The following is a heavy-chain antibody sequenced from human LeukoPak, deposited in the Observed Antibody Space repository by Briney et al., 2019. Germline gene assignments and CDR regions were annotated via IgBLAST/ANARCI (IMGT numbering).Heavy chain of an antibody. CDR2: IYYSGST. Sequence: PSETLSLTCAVSGGSISSGGYSWSWIRQPPGKGLEWIGYIYYSGSTNYNPSLKSRVTISVDTSKNQFSLKLSSVTAADTAVYYCARRGPVATKGDYYFDYWGQGTLVTVSS. V-gene: IGHV4-61*08. D-gene: IGHD5-12*01. J-gene: IGHJ4*02. CDR3: ARRGPVATKGDYYFDY. CDR1: GGSISSGGYS.